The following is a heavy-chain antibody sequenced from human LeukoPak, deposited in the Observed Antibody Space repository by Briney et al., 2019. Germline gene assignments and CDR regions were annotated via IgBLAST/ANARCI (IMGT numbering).Heavy chain of an antibody. J-gene: IGHJ4*02. CDR2: IYTSGST. CDR3: ARVSWFYISSWVFEY. D-gene: IGHD6-13*01. V-gene: IGHV4-61*02. Sequence: PSQTLSLTCTVSGGSISSGSYYWSWIRQPAGKGLEWIGRIYTSGSTNYNPSLKSRVTISVDTSKNQFSLNLTSVTAADTAVYYCARVSWFYISSWVFEYWGQGTLVTVSS. CDR1: GGSISSGSYY.